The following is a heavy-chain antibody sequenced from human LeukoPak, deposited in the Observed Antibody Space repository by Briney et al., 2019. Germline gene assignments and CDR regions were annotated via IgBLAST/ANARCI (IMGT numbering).Heavy chain of an antibody. Sequence: PGGSLRLSCAASGFTFSNYDMHWVRQAPGKGLEWVAVIWFDGSNKFYADSVKGRFTISRDNSKNTLYLQMNSLRVEDTAVYNCARQLGYCSDGNCYFDFWGQGTLVTVSS. J-gene: IGHJ4*02. CDR2: IWFDGSNK. V-gene: IGHV3-33*01. CDR1: GFTFSNYD. CDR3: ARQLGYCSDGNCYFDF. D-gene: IGHD2-15*01.